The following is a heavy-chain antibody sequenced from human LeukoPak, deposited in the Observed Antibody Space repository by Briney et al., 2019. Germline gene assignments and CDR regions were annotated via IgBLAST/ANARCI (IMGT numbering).Heavy chain of an antibody. J-gene: IGHJ4*02. CDR1: GGSFSGYY. V-gene: IGHV4-34*01. CDR3: ARGQSGVAYNLGY. CDR2: ISHSGST. Sequence: PSETLSLTCAVYGGSFSGYYWSWIRQPPGKGLEWIGEISHSGSTNYNPSLKSRVTISVDTSKNQFSLNLSSVTAADTAVYYCARGQSGVAYNLGYWGQGTLVTVSS. D-gene: IGHD5-24*01.